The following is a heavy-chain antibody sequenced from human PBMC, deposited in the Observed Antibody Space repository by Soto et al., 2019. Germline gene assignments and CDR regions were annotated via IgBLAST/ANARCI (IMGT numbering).Heavy chain of an antibody. Sequence: SETLSLTCTVSGGSVGSGSYYWIWIRQPPGKGLEWIGYIYYSGSTNYNPSLKSRVTISVDTSKNQFSLKLSSVTAADTAVYHCARVRFSGVDYWGQGTLVTVS. CDR1: GGSVGSGSYY. CDR2: IYYSGST. V-gene: IGHV4-61*01. CDR3: ARVRFSGVDY. D-gene: IGHD6-19*01. J-gene: IGHJ4*02.